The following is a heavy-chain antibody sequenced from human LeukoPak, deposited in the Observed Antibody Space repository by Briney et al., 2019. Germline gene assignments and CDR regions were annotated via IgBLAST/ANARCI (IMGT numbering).Heavy chain of an antibody. Sequence: SETLSLTCAVSGYSISSGYYWGWIRQPPGKGLEWIGSIYHSGSTYYNPSLKSRVTISVDTSKSQFSLKLSSVTAADTAVYYCARPKQLVDAFDIWGQGTMVTVSS. CDR1: GYSISSGYY. J-gene: IGHJ3*02. CDR3: ARPKQLVDAFDI. CDR2: IYHSGST. D-gene: IGHD6-6*01. V-gene: IGHV4-38-2*01.